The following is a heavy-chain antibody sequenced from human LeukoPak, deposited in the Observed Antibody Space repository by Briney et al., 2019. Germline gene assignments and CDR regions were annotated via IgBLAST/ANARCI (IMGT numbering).Heavy chain of an antibody. V-gene: IGHV3-23*01. CDR3: ARLGVRDGFHI. Sequence: GGSLRLSCAASGFSFSSYVMYWVRQAPGKGLEGVTAISGSADNTYYADSVKGRFTISRDNSKNTVYVQLDGLRAEDTAIYYCARLGVRDGFHIWGQGTMVTVSS. CDR1: GFSFSSYV. CDR2: ISGSADNT. J-gene: IGHJ3*02. D-gene: IGHD7-27*01.